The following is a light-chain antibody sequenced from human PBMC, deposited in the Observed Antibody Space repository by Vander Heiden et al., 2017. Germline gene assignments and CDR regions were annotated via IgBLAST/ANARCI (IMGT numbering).Light chain of an antibody. CDR3: SSYAGSNNWV. J-gene: IGLJ2*01. Sequence: QSALTPPPSSSGSPGQSFTISCTGTSSDVGGYNYVSWYQQHPGKAPKLMIYEVSKRPAGVPDRFSGSKSGNTASLTVSGLQAEDEADYYCSSYAGSNNWVFGGGTKVTVL. CDR2: EVS. V-gene: IGLV2-8*01. CDR1: SSDVGGYNY.